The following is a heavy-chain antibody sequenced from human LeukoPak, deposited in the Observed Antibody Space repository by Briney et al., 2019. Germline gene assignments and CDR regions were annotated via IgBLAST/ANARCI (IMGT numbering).Heavy chain of an antibody. CDR1: GFTFSSYA. D-gene: IGHD3-10*01. Sequence: GGSLRLSCAASGFTFSSYAMSWVRHATATGLECVSAISSSGDSTYYADSVKGRFTISRDNSKKMLYLQMNSPRAEDTARYYCAKGVDDILLWFGELLSCAFDIWGQGTMVTVSS. CDR2: ISSSGDST. J-gene: IGHJ3*02. CDR3: AKGVDDILLWFGELLSCAFDI. V-gene: IGHV3-23*01.